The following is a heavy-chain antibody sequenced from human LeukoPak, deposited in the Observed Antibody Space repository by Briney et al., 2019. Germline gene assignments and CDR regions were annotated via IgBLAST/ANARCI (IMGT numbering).Heavy chain of an antibody. V-gene: IGHV4-30-4*01. J-gene: IGHJ4*02. CDR2: IYYSGST. Sequence: PSQTLSLTCTVSGGSISSGDYYWSWIRQPPGKGLEWIGYIYYSGSTYYNPSLKSRVTISVDTSKNQSSLKLSSVTAADTAVYYCARVADYYGSGSYYNLPIYFDYWGQGTLVTVSS. CDR3: ARVADYYGSGSYYNLPIYFDY. D-gene: IGHD3-10*01. CDR1: GGSISSGDYY.